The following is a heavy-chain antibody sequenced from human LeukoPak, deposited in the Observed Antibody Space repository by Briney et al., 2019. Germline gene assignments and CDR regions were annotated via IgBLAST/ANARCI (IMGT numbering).Heavy chain of an antibody. CDR1: RHTFTIHA. Sequence: GGSLRLSCAASRHTFTIHAMQRVRQAPGKGLEYVSAISSNGGSTYYANSVKGRFTISRDNSKNTLYLQMGSLTSDDMAVYYCSRERSSSSREACDIWGQGTMVTVSS. D-gene: IGHD6-13*01. V-gene: IGHV3-64*01. CDR3: SRERSSSSREACDI. J-gene: IGHJ3*02. CDR2: ISSNGGST.